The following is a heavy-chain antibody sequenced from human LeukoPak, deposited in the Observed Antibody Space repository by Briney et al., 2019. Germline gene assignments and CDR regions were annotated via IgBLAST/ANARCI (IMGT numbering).Heavy chain of an antibody. J-gene: IGHJ4*02. CDR2: INPNSGGT. CDR3: ATDAWGYYDSSGYYRQAAY. CDR1: GYTLTGYY. D-gene: IGHD3-22*01. Sequence: GASVKVSCKSSGYTLTGYYMHWVRQAPGQGLEWMGRINPNSGGTNYAQKFQGRVARTSDTHNTTCYMELSTLRSDDTAVYYCATDAWGYYDSSGYYRQAAYWGQGTLVTVPS. V-gene: IGHV1-2*06.